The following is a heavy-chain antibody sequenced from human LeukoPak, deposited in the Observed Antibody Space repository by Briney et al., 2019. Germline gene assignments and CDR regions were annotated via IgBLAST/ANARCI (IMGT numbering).Heavy chain of an antibody. CDR2: INPNSGGT. J-gene: IGHJ6*02. Sequence: ASVTVSCKASGYTFTGYYMHWVRQAPGQGLEWMGWINPNSGGTNYAQKFQGRVTMTRDTSISTAYMELSRLRSDDTAVYYCARFRRDYYYYYGMDVWGQGTTVTVSS. V-gene: IGHV1-2*02. CDR3: ARFRRDYYYYYGMDV. CDR1: GYTFTGYY.